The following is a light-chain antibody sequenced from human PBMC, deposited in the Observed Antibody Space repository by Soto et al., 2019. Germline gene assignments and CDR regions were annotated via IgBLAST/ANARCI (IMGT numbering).Light chain of an antibody. Sequence: EIVLTQSPVTLSLSPGERATLSCRASQSVSRYLAWYQQKPGQAPRLLIYDTSIRATGSPARFSGSGSGTDCALTINRLEPEECAIDYCRQRSKWLGTFGQGTKVEIK. CDR1: QSVSRY. CDR3: RQRSKWLGT. CDR2: DTS. J-gene: IGKJ1*01. V-gene: IGKV3-11*01.